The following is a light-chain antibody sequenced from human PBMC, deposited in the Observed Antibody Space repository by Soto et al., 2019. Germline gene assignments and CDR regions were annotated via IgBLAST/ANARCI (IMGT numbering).Light chain of an antibody. CDR1: SSDVGGYNY. Sequence: QSALTQPASVSGSPGQSITISCTGTSSDVGGYNYVSWYQQHPGKAPKLMIYDVSNRPSGVSNRFSGSKSGNTASLTISGLQFEDEADYYCSSYRGSSTPVFGGGTKVTVL. CDR3: SSYRGSSTPV. J-gene: IGLJ2*01. V-gene: IGLV2-14*01. CDR2: DVS.